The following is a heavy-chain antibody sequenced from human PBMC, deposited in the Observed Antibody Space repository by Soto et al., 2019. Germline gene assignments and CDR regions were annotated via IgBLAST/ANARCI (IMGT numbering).Heavy chain of an antibody. D-gene: IGHD3-22*01. CDR1: GGSFNDDY. CDR3: ARGDYHDNSGPFSDAFDV. J-gene: IGHJ3*01. Sequence: SETLSLTSAVEGGSFNDDYWSWIRQSPGKGLEWIGEINDSGSTKYNPSLQSRVTISVDTSKNQFSLNLSSVTAADTAVYYCARGDYHDNSGPFSDAFDVWGQGTMVTVSS. CDR2: INDSGST. V-gene: IGHV4-34*01.